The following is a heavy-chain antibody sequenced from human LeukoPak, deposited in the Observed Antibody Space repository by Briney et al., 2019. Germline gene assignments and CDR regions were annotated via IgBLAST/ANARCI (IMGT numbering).Heavy chain of an antibody. V-gene: IGHV1-46*01. CDR1: GYTFTSYY. CDR2: INPSGGST. D-gene: IGHD3-22*01. Sequence: ASVKVSCKASGYTFTSYYMHWVRQAPGQGLEWMGIINPSGGSTSYAQKFQGRVTTTRDTSISTAYMELSRLRSDDTAVYYCARAKYYYDSSGYYGIDDYWGQGTLVTVSS. J-gene: IGHJ4*02. CDR3: ARAKYYYDSSGYYGIDDY.